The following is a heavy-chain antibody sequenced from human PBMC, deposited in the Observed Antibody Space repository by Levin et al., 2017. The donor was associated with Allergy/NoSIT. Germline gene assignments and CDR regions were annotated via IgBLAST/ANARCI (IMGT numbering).Heavy chain of an antibody. V-gene: IGHV4-61*02. Sequence: SQTLSLTCPVSGDSISSGTDYWTWIRQPAGKGLEWIGRVFTRGSTNYNPSLKSRLTISIDTSKNQFSLNLSSVTAADTAVYYCARGPYFVRGVYFDSWGPGALVTVSS. D-gene: IGHD3-10*02. J-gene: IGHJ4*02. CDR1: GDSISSGTDY. CDR2: VFTRGST. CDR3: ARGPYFVRGVYFDS.